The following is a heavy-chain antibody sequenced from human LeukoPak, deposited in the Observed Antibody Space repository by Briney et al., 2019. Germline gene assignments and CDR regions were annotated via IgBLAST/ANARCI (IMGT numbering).Heavy chain of an antibody. CDR1: GYTFTGYY. CDR3: AGSSVERQQLARFDY. V-gene: IGHV1-46*01. Sequence: ASVKVSCKASGYTFTGYYMHWVRQAPGQGLEWMGIINLSGGGTSHAQKFQGRVTMSRDTSTSTVYMELSSLRSEDTAVYYCAGSSVERQQLARFDYWGQGTLVTVSS. J-gene: IGHJ4*02. D-gene: IGHD6-13*01. CDR2: INLSGGGT.